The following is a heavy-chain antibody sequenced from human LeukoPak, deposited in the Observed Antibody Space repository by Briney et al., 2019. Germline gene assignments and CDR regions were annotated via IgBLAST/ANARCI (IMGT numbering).Heavy chain of an antibody. Sequence: PSETLSLTCTVSGGSISSYYWSWIRQPAGKGLEWIGRIYTSGSTNYNPSLKSRVTMSVDTSKNQFSLKLSSVTAADTAVYYCARDPHEYSSSYTPPYYFDYWGQGTLVTVSS. V-gene: IGHV4-4*07. J-gene: IGHJ4*02. CDR1: GGSISSYY. D-gene: IGHD6-13*01. CDR2: IYTSGST. CDR3: ARDPHEYSSSYTPPYYFDY.